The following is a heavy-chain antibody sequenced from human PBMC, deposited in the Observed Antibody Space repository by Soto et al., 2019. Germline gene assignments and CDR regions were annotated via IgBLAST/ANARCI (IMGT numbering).Heavy chain of an antibody. Sequence: QVQLVESGGGVVQPGRSLRLSCAASGFTFSSYGMHWVRQAPGKGLEWVAVIWYDGSNKYYADSVKGRFTISRDNSKNTLYLQMNSLRAEDTAVYYCARELQWLAGYYGMDVWGQGTTVTVSS. CDR2: IWYDGSNK. CDR3: ARELQWLAGYYGMDV. V-gene: IGHV3-33*01. D-gene: IGHD6-19*01. J-gene: IGHJ6*02. CDR1: GFTFSSYG.